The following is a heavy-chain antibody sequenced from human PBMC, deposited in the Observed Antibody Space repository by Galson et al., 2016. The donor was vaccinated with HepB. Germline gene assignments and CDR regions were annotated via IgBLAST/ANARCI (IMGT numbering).Heavy chain of an antibody. Sequence: SVKVSCKASGYTFASYDLHWLRQATGQGLEWLGWMNPNSGHTGSAHKYQGRVTLTRDTSITTAYMELGGLTSEDTAVYFCARRFCSSSSCAPATFDIWGPGTVVTVSS. D-gene: IGHD2-2*01. CDR3: ARRFCSSSSCAPATFDI. CDR2: MNPNSGHT. CDR1: GYTFASYD. J-gene: IGHJ3*02. V-gene: IGHV1-8*01.